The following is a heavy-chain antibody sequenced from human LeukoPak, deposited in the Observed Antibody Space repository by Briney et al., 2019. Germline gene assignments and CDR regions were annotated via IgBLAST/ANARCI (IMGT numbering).Heavy chain of an antibody. CDR3: ARPPRYYYDSSGYYRYY. V-gene: IGHV3-21*01. CDR2: ISSSSSYI. D-gene: IGHD3-22*01. CDR1: GFSFSR. J-gene: IGHJ4*02. Sequence: PGGSLRLSCAASGFSFSRMSWVRQPPGQGLEWVSSISSSSSYIYYADSVKGRFTISRDNAKNSLYLQMNSLRAEDTAVYYCARPPRYYYDSSGYYRYYWGQGTLVTVSS.